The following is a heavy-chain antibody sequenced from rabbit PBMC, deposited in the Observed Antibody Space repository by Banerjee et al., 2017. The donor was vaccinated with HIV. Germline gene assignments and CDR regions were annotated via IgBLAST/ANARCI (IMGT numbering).Heavy chain of an antibody. CDR1: GFSFSSSYY. CDR3: ARASTMTMVINL. V-gene: IGHV1S40*01. Sequence: QSLEESGGDLVKPGASLTLTCTASGFSFSSSYYMCWVRQAPGKGLEWIACIYAGSSGSTYYASWAKGRFTISKTSSTTVTLQMTSLTAADTATYFCARASTMTMVINLWGPGTLVTVS. CDR2: IYAGSSGST. J-gene: IGHJ4*01. D-gene: IGHD2-1*01.